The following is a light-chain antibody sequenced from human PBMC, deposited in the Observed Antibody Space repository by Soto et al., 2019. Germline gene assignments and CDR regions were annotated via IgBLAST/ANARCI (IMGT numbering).Light chain of an antibody. Sequence: QPVLTQSPSASASLGASVKLTCTLSSGHSSYAIAWHQQQPEKGPRYLMKLNSDGSHSKGDGIPDRFSGSSSGAERYLTISGLQYEDEADYYCQTWGTDIVVFGGGTKLTVL. CDR2: LNSDGSH. J-gene: IGLJ2*01. CDR3: QTWGTDIVV. V-gene: IGLV4-69*01. CDR1: SGHSSYA.